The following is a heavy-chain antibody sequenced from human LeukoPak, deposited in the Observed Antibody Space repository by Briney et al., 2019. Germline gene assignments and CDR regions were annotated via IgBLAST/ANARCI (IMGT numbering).Heavy chain of an antibody. CDR2: IHATGTT. Sequence: SETLSLICTVSGGSITHSYWSWIRHSAGTGMEWIERIHATGTTNYNPSFKSRVSMSLDMPTSQFSLTLSAVTVADTATYYCARIFDRDVWGQGALVTVSP. V-gene: IGHV4-4*07. D-gene: IGHD3-22*01. CDR3: ARIFDRDV. J-gene: IGHJ3*01. CDR1: GGSITHSY.